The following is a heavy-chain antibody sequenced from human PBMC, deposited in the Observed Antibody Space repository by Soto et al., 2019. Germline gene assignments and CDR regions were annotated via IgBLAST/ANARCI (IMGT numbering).Heavy chain of an antibody. V-gene: IGHV1-69*01. D-gene: IGHD3-10*01. Sequence: QVQLVQSVAEVKKPGSSVKVSCKASGGAFSSYAISWVRQAPGQGLEWMGGNLPLFNISNYAQKFQSRVTITSDEPTGTVDMDLSNLTSADASVYYCARRRLGYGSWYFDLWGRGTLITVSS. CDR3: ARRRLGYGSWYFDL. J-gene: IGHJ2*01. CDR2: NLPLFNIS. CDR1: GGAFSSYA.